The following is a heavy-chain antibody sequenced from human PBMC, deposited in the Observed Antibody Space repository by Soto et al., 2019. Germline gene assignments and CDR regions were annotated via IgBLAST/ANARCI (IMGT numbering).Heavy chain of an antibody. CDR3: ARGAGAFDI. Sequence: QVQLVESGGGVVQPGRSLRLSCAAXXXTXSXXGMXWXRQAXGKGLEWVAVIWYDGSNKYYADSVKGRFTISRDNSKNTLYLQMNSLRAEDTAVYYCARGAGAFDIWGQGTMVTVSS. V-gene: IGHV3-33*01. CDR1: XXTXSXXG. CDR2: IWYDGSNK. J-gene: IGHJ3*02.